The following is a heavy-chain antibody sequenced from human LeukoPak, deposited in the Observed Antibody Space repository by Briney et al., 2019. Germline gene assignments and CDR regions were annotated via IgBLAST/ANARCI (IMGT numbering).Heavy chain of an antibody. V-gene: IGHV1-8*03. D-gene: IGHD6-19*01. J-gene: IGHJ5*02. CDR2: MNPNSGNT. Sequence: GASVKVSCKASGYTFTSYDINWVRQAIGQGLEWMGWMNPNSGNTGYAQKFQGRVTITRNTSISTAYMELSSLRSEDTAVYYCARGRSSGWSRLRWFDPWGQGTLVTVSS. CDR3: ARGRSSGWSRLRWFDP. CDR1: GYTFTSYD.